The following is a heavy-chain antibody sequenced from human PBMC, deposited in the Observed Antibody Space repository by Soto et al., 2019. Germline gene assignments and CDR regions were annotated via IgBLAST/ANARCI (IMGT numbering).Heavy chain of an antibody. V-gene: IGHV1-3*01. J-gene: IGHJ4*02. CDR3: ARSIVVVTALDY. D-gene: IGHD2-21*02. CDR1: GYTFPSYA. CDR2: INAGNGNT. Sequence: ASVKVSCKASGYTFPSYAMHLVRQAPGQRLEWMGWINAGNGNTKYSQKFQGRVTITRDTSASTAYMELSSLRSEDTAVYYCARSIVVVTALDYWGQGTLVTVSS.